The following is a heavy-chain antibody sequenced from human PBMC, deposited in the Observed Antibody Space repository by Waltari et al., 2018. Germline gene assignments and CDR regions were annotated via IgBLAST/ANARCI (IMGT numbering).Heavy chain of an antibody. CDR3: AVSPDTATSRAAFHF. Sequence: QVQLQESGPGLAKASQTLSLTCDVSGGSISNLNFYWSWIRQPAGMGLEWIGRIYLSGVTDYNPSLRGRATMFLDMSKNQFSLTVDSLIAADTAVYYCAVSPDTATSRAAFHFWGPGTTVSVSS. D-gene: IGHD5-18*01. CDR1: GGSISNLNFY. V-gene: IGHV4-61*02. J-gene: IGHJ6*02. CDR2: IYLSGVT.